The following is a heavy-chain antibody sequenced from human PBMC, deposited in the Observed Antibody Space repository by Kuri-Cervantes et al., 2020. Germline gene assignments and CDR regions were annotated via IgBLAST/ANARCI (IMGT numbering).Heavy chain of an antibody. V-gene: IGHV3-66*01. CDR1: GFTVSGNY. J-gene: IGHJ4*02. D-gene: IGHD4-17*01. CDR3: ARDVDFGDFGGYYFDY. CDR2: IYSGGDT. Sequence: GGSLRLSCAASGFTVSGNYMSWVRQAPGKGLEWVSVIYSGGDTYYADSVKGRFTISRDNSRNSLYLQMNSLRVEDTAMYYCARDVDFGDFGGYYFDYWGQGTLVTVSS.